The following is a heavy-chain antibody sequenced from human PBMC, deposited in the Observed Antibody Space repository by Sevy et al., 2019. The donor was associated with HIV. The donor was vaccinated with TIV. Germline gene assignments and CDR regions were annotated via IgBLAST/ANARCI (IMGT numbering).Heavy chain of an antibody. CDR1: GFTFSSYA. Sequence: GGSLRLSCAASGFTFSSYAMSWVRQAPGKGLEWVTFIQYDGNNKYYADSVKGRFTISRDNSKNTLYLQMNSLRSDDTAVYYCAKNTAAVGTGGFDYWGQGTLVTVSS. CDR2: IQYDGNNK. D-gene: IGHD6-13*01. J-gene: IGHJ4*02. CDR3: AKNTAAVGTGGFDY. V-gene: IGHV3-30*02.